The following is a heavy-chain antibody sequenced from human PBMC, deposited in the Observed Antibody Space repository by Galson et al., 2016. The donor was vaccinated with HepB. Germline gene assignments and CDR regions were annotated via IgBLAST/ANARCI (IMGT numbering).Heavy chain of an antibody. J-gene: IGHJ4*02. CDR1: GGSFSGSY. Sequence: VYGGSFSGSYWNWIRQSPGKGLEWVGEINDSGTTNYNPSLKSRVTLSLDTSKKQFSLKLSSVTAADTAVYYCARGISVAGAFDCWGPGNLVTVSS. V-gene: IGHV4-34*01. CDR3: ARGISVAGAFDC. CDR2: INDSGTT. D-gene: IGHD6-19*01.